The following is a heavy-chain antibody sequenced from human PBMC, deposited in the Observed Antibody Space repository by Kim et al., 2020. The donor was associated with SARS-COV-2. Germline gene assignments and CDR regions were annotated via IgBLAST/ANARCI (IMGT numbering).Heavy chain of an antibody. V-gene: IGHV3-49*03. D-gene: IGHD3-10*01. J-gene: IGHJ4*02. CDR1: GFTFGDYA. CDR2: IRSKAYGGTT. CDR3: TREYYGSGTTNPAAGY. Sequence: GGSLRLSCTASGFTFGDYAMSWFRQAPGKGLEWVGFIRSKAYGGTTEYAASVKGRFTISRDDSKSIAYLQMNSLKTEDTAVYYCTREYYGSGTTNPAAGYWGQGTLVTVSS.